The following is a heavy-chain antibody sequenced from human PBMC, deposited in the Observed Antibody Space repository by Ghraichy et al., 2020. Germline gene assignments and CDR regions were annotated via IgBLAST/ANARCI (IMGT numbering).Heavy chain of an antibody. CDR3: ARDGYSSSWYGVFDI. CDR2: INSDGSST. J-gene: IGHJ3*02. V-gene: IGHV3-74*01. D-gene: IGHD6-13*01. CDR1: GFTFSSYW. Sequence: GESLNISCAASGFTFSSYWMHWVRQAPGKGLVWVSRINSDGSSTSYADSVKGRFTISRDNAKNTLYLQMNSLRAEDTAVYYCARDGYSSSWYGVFDIWGQGTMVTVSS.